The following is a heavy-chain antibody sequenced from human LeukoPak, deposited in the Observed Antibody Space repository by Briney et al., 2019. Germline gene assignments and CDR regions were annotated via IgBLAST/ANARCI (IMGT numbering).Heavy chain of an antibody. CDR1: GVTFGRYW. CDR3: TSSLSCGGRCHPYYLDF. D-gene: IGHD2-15*01. Sequence: GGSLRLSCVASGVTFGRYWMSWVRQVPGKGLECVADINQDESEAYYADSVKGRFTISRDNGKSSLYLQMNNLRAEDTAIYHCTSSLSCGGRCHPYYLDFWGQGTLVTVSS. V-gene: IGHV3-7*01. J-gene: IGHJ4*02. CDR2: INQDESEA.